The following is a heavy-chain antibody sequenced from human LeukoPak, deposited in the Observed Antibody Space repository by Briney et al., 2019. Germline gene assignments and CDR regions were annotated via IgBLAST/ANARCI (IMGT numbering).Heavy chain of an antibody. CDR1: GGSISSYY. J-gene: IGHJ3*02. CDR3: ARDREIAAAGPDAFDI. CDR2: IYTSGST. D-gene: IGHD6-13*01. Sequence: SETLSLTCTVSGGSISSYYWSWIRQPAGKGLEWIGRIYTSGSTNYNPSLKSRVTMSVDTSKNQFSLKLSSVTAADTAVYYCARDREIAAAGPDAFDIWGQGTMVTVSS. V-gene: IGHV4-4*07.